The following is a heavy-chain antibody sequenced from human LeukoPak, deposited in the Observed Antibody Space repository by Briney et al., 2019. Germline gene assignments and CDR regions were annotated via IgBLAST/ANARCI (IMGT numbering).Heavy chain of an antibody. CDR3: ARVLTPFRAAAGHYFDY. CDR1: GFTFSSYW. Sequence: GGSLRLSCAASGFTFSSYWMSWVRQAPGKGLEWVANIKQGGSEKYYVDSVKGRFTISRDNAKNSLYLQMNSLRAEDTAVYYCARVLTPFRAAAGHYFDYWGQGTLVTVSS. V-gene: IGHV3-7*01. J-gene: IGHJ4*02. D-gene: IGHD6-13*01. CDR2: IKQGGSEK.